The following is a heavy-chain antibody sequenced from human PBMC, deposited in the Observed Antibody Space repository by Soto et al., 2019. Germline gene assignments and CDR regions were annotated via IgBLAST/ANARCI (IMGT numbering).Heavy chain of an antibody. CDR2: INAGNGNT. Sequence: PRASVKVSCKASGYTFTSYAMHWVRQAPGQRLEWMGWINAGNGNTKYSQKFQGRVTITRDTSASTAYMELSSLRSEDTAVYYCARDRNDYGDHRGSYYFDYWGQGTLVTVSS. D-gene: IGHD4-17*01. CDR3: ARDRNDYGDHRGSYYFDY. J-gene: IGHJ4*02. CDR1: GYTFTSYA. V-gene: IGHV1-3*01.